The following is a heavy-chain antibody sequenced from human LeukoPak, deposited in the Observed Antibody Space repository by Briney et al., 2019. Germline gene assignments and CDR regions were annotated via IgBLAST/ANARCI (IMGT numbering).Heavy chain of an antibody. D-gene: IGHD3-10*01. V-gene: IGHV1-18*01. Sequence: GASVKVSCKASGYTFTSYGISWVRQAPGQGLEWMGWISAYNGNTNYAQKLQGRVTMTTDTSTSTAYMELRSLRSDDTAVYYCARETYYYGSGSYYLDYWGQGTLVTVSS. CDR1: GYTFTSYG. J-gene: IGHJ4*02. CDR3: ARETYYYGSGSYYLDY. CDR2: ISAYNGNT.